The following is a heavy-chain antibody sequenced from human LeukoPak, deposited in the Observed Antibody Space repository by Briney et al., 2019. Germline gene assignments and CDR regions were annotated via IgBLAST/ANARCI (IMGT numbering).Heavy chain of an antibody. CDR3: AKWGDYDVLTGYYVADY. Sequence: RPGGSLRLSCAASGFTFSNYAMSWVRQAPGKGLEWVSAILGSGGSTYYADSVKGRFTVSRDNSRSTLYLQMKSLRAEDTALYYCAKWGDYDVLTGYYVADYWGQGTRVTVSS. CDR2: ILGSGGST. D-gene: IGHD3-9*01. J-gene: IGHJ4*02. CDR1: GFTFSNYA. V-gene: IGHV3-23*01.